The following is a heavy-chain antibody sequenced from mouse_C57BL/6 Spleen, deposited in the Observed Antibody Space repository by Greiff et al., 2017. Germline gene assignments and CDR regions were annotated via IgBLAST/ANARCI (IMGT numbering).Heavy chain of an antibody. J-gene: IGHJ4*01. V-gene: IGHV1-85*01. CDR3: ARRGIYYAMDY. CDR1: GYTFPSYD. CDR2: IYPRDGST. Sequence: QVQLQQSGPELVKPGASVKLSCKASGYTFPSYDINWVKQRPGQGLEWIGWIYPRDGSTKYNEKFKGKATLTVDTSSSTAYMELHSLTSEDSAVYFCARRGIYYAMDYWGQGTSVTVSS.